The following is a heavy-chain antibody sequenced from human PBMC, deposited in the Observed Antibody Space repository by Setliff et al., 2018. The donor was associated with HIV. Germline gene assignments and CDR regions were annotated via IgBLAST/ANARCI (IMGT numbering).Heavy chain of an antibody. V-gene: IGHV1-69*05. CDR3: ARGHSHGYGYSGSYGPFDI. CDR2: IIPMFGTL. CDR1: GGTFSSYA. D-gene: IGHD1-26*01. J-gene: IGHJ4*02. Sequence: SVKVSCKASGGTFSSYAINWVRQAPGQGLEWMGGIIPMFGTLNFAQKFQGRVTITTDESTSTAYMELNSLRSEDTAVYYCARGHSHGYGYSGSYGPFDIWGQGTLVTVSS.